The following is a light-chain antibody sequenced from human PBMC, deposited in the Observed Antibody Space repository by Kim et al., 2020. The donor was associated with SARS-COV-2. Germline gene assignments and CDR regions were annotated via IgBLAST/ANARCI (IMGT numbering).Light chain of an antibody. CDR1: QSISSY. J-gene: IGKJ2*03. V-gene: IGKV1-39*01. CDR2: AAS. CDR3: QQSYSTPVS. Sequence: ASVRGGVTITGRAIQSISSYFNWYQQKPGKAPKLLIYAASSFQSGVPSRFSGSGAGTDFTLTISSLQPEDFATYYCQQSYSTPVSFGQGTKLEIK.